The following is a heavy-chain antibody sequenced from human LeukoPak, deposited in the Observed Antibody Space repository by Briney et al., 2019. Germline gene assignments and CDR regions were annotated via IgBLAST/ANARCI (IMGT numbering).Heavy chain of an antibody. V-gene: IGHV3-66*01. CDR2: VYSGGST. J-gene: IGHJ4*02. CDR1: GFTVSSNY. CDR3: ATADSGSYYSGFDY. Sequence: GESLKISCAASGFTVSSNYMSWVRQAPGKGLEWVSVVYSGGSTHYADSVKGRFTISRDNSKNTLYLHMNSLRAEDTAVYYCATADSGSYYSGFDYWGQGTLVTVSS. D-gene: IGHD1-26*01.